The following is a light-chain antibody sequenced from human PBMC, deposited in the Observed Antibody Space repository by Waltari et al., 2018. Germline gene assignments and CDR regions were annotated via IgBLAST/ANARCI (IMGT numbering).Light chain of an antibody. CDR1: QSIGSN. Sequence: DIVMTQSPATLSVSPGERATPSCRASQSIGSNLAWYQHKPGQAPRFLTYGASTRATGIPARFSGSGSGTEFTLTISSLQSADFAVYYCQQYNNWPETFGQGTKVEIK. V-gene: IGKV3-15*01. CDR2: GAS. CDR3: QQYNNWPET. J-gene: IGKJ1*01.